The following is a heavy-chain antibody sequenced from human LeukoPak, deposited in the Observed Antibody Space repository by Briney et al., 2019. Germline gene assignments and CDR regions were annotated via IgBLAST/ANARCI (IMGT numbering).Heavy chain of an antibody. CDR3: ASGYCSGGSCGTYFDY. J-gene: IGHJ4*02. Sequence: ASVKVSCTASGYTFTSYYMHWVRLAPGQGLEWMGIINPSGGSTSYAQKFQGRVTMTRDTSTSTVYMELSSLRSEDTAVYYCASGYCSGGSCGTYFDYWGQGTLVTVSS. V-gene: IGHV1-46*01. D-gene: IGHD2-15*01. CDR2: INPSGGST. CDR1: GYTFTSYY.